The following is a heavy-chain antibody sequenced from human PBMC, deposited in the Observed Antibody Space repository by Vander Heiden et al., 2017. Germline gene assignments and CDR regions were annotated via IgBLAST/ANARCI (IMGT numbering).Heavy chain of an antibody. V-gene: IGHV3-74*01. CDR3: ARGNYGMDV. CDR2: INSDGSIT. CDR1: GFTFSHYY. J-gene: IGHJ6*02. Sequence: ELQLVESGGGVVRPGGSRRLSCEGSGFTFSHYYIHWMRQAPGKGLVWVSNINSDGSITNYADSVKGRFTISRDNAKSTVYLQMNNLRAEDTAVYYCARGNYGMDVWGQGTTVTVS.